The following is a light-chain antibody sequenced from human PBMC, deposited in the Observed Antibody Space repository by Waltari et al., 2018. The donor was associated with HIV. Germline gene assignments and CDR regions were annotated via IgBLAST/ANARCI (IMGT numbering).Light chain of an antibody. CDR2: GAS. CDR1: QSVSSSY. V-gene: IGKV3-20*01. CDR3: QQYGRSPYT. J-gene: IGKJ2*01. Sequence: ELVFTQSPGTLSLSPGGRATLSCRASQSVSSSYLAWYQQKPGQAPRLLIYGASSRATGIPDRFSGSGSGTDFTLTISRLEPEDFAVYYCQQYGRSPYTFGQGTKLEIK.